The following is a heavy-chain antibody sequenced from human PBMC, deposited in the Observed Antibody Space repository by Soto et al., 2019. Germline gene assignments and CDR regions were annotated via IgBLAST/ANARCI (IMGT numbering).Heavy chain of an antibody. Sequence: ASVKVSCKASGYTFTGYYMHWVRQAPGQGLEWMGRINPNSGGTNYAQKFQGRVTMTRDTSISTAYMELSRLRSDDTAVYFCAREQDLRSSGWYDFYWAQGTLVTVSS. D-gene: IGHD6-19*01. CDR1: GYTFTGYY. CDR2: INPNSGGT. J-gene: IGHJ4*02. V-gene: IGHV1-2*02. CDR3: AREQDLRSSGWYDFY.